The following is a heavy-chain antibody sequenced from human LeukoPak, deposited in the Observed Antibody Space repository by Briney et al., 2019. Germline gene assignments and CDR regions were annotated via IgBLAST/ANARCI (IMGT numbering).Heavy chain of an antibody. V-gene: IGHV4-34*01. Sequence: SETLSLTCAVYGGSFSGYYWSWIRQPPGKGLEWIGEINHSGSTNYNPSLKGRVTISVDTSKNQFSLKLSSVTAADTAVYYCARSATIFGVVSHDYWGQGTLATVSS. J-gene: IGHJ4*02. CDR1: GGSFSGYY. CDR2: INHSGST. CDR3: ARSATIFGVVSHDY. D-gene: IGHD3-3*01.